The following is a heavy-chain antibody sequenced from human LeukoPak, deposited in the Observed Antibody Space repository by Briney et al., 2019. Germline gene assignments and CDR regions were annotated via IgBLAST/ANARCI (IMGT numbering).Heavy chain of an antibody. D-gene: IGHD2-15*01. V-gene: IGHV4-59*02. CDR3: ARGVRAAPG. Sequence: SETLSLTCTVSGGSVNSYYWSWIRQPPGKGLEWIGYIYTSGSTNYNPSLKSRVTISVDTSKNQFSLKLTSVTAADTAVYYCARGVRAAPGWGQGTLVTVSS. CDR2: IYTSGST. J-gene: IGHJ4*02. CDR1: GGSVNSYY.